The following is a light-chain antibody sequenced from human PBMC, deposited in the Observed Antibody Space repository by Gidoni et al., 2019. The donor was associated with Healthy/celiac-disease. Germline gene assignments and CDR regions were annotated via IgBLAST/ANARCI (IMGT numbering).Light chain of an antibody. CDR3: QAWDSSTEV. CDR1: KLGDKY. V-gene: IGLV3-1*01. CDR2: QDS. Sequence: SYELTKPPSVSVSPGQTASITCSGDKLGDKYACWYQQQPGQSPVLVIYQDSKRPSGIPERFSGSNSGNTATLTISGTQAMDEADYYCQAWDSSTEVFGGGTKLTVL. J-gene: IGLJ2*01.